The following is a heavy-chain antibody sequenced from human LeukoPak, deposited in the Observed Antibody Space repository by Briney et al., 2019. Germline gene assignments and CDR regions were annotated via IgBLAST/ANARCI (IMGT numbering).Heavy chain of an antibody. Sequence: GGSLRLSCAASGFTFSSYAMTWVRQAPGEGLEWVANIKQDGSEKYYVDSVKGRFTISRDNAKNSLYLQMNSLRAEDTAVYYCARVGTYYYYYMDVWGKGTTVTVSS. V-gene: IGHV3-7*01. CDR1: GFTFSSYA. D-gene: IGHD1-7*01. CDR3: ARVGTYYYYYMDV. CDR2: IKQDGSEK. J-gene: IGHJ6*03.